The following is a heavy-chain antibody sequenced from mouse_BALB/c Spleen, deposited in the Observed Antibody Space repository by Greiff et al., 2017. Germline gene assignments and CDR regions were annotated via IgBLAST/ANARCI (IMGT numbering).Heavy chain of an antibody. CDR2: INPSTGYT. V-gene: IGHV1-7*01. CDR3: ARRVYGSFDY. D-gene: IGHD2-2*01. J-gene: IGHJ2*01. CDR1: GYTFTSYW. Sequence: VKLQESGAELAKPGASVKMSCKASGYTFTSYWMHWVKQRPGQGLEWIGYINPSTGYTEYNQKFKDKATLTADKSSSTAYMQLSSLTSEDSAVYYCARRVYGSFDYWGQGTTLTVSS.